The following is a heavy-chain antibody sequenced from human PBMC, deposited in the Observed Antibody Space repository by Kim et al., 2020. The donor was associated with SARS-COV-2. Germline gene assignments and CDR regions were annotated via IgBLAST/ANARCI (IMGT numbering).Heavy chain of an antibody. J-gene: IGHJ6*02. Sequence: GGSLRLSCAVSGFTFSNYWMHWVRQPPGKGLVWVSRIKSDGSSTRYADSVKGRFTISRDNAKNTLYLQMNSLRAEDTAMYYCVRGSSSGGVGGSLWGRGTTVTVSS. CDR2: IKSDGSST. V-gene: IGHV3-74*01. CDR3: VRGSSSGGVGGSL. CDR1: GFTFSNYW. D-gene: IGHD1-26*01.